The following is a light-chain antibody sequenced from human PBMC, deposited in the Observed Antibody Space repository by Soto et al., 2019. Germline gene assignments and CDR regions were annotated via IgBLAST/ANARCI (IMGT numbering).Light chain of an antibody. J-gene: IGKJ5*01. CDR2: DAS. V-gene: IGKV1-5*01. Sequence: IQMNQSPSTLSASVGDRVTITCRASQSISIWLAWYQQKPGKAPKLLIYDASSLETGVPSRFSGSGSGTDFTLTVSSLQPDDFATYYCQQYHSYSVTFGQGTRLEIK. CDR3: QQYHSYSVT. CDR1: QSISIW.